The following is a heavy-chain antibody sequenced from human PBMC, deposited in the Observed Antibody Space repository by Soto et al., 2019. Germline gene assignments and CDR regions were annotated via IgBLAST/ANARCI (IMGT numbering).Heavy chain of an antibody. J-gene: IGHJ3*02. CDR1: GFTFSSYA. Sequence: PGGSLRLSCAASGFTFSSYAVSWVCQAPGKGLEWVSAISGSGGSTYYADSVKGRFTISRDNSKNTLYLQMNSLRAEDTAVYYCAKPPLLTGWIVVVITNDAFDIWGQGTMVTVSS. D-gene: IGHD3-22*01. CDR2: ISGSGGST. CDR3: AKPPLLTGWIVVVITNDAFDI. V-gene: IGHV3-23*01.